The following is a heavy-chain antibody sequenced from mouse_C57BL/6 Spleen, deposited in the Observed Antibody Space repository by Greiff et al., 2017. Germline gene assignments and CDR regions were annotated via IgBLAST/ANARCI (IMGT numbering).Heavy chain of an antibody. V-gene: IGHV1-4*01. D-gene: IGHD1-1*02. CDR3: ARSEGGVAY. Sequence: QVQLKQSGAELARPGASVKMSCKASGYTFTSYTMHWVKQRPGQGLEWIGYINPSSGYTKYNQKFKDKATLTADRSSSTAYMQLSSLTSEYSAVYYCARSEGGVAYWGQGALVTVAA. CDR2: INPSSGYT. J-gene: IGHJ3*01. CDR1: GYTFTSYT.